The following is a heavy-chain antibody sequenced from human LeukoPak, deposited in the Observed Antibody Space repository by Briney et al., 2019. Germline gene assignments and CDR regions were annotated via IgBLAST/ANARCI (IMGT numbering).Heavy chain of an antibody. CDR3: AKDILGGWYGAFDI. D-gene: IGHD6-19*01. V-gene: IGHV3-9*01. Sequence: GESLRLSCAASGFTFDDYAMHWVRQAPGKGLEWVSGISWNSGSIGYADSVRGRFTISRDNAKNSLYLQMNSLRAEDTALYYCAKDILGGWYGAFDIWGQGTMVTVSS. CDR2: ISWNSGSI. J-gene: IGHJ3*02. CDR1: GFTFDDYA.